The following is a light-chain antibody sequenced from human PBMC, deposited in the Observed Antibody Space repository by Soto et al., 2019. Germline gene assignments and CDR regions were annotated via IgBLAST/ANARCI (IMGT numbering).Light chain of an antibody. V-gene: IGLV1-40*01. Sequence: QSVLTQPPSVSGAPGQRVTISCIGNSSDIGAGYDVHWYQQLPGTAPKLLIYGNNNRPSGVPDRFSGSKSGTSASLAITGLQAEDEAAYYCQSYESSLSGCAVFGGGTQLTVL. CDR1: SSDIGAGYD. CDR2: GNN. J-gene: IGLJ7*01. CDR3: QSYESSLSGCAV.